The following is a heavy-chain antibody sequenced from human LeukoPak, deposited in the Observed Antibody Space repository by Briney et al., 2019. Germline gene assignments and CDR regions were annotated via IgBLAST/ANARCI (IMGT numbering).Heavy chain of an antibody. V-gene: IGHV4-34*01. CDR2: INHSGST. CDR1: GESFSGYY. CDR3: ARGLRKWLRDPFNY. J-gene: IGHJ4*02. Sequence: PSETLSLTCAVSGESFSGYYWSWIRQPPGKGLEWIGEINHSGSTNYNPSLKSRVTISLDTPNNQFSLRLSSLTAADTAVYYCARGLRKWLRDPFNYWGQGTLVTVSS. D-gene: IGHD5-12*01.